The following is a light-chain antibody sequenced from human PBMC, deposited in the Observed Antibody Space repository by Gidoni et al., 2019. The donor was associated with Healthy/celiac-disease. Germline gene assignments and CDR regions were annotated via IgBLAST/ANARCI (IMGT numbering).Light chain of an antibody. CDR1: ALPKQY. J-gene: IGLJ2*01. V-gene: IGLV3-25*02. CDR2: KDS. CDR3: QSADSSGTYEV. Sequence: SYELTQPPSVSVSPGQTARITCSGDALPKQYAYWYQQKPGQAPVLVIYKDSERPSGIPERFSGSSSGTTVTLTISGVRAEDEADYDCQSADSSGTYEVFGGGTKLIVL.